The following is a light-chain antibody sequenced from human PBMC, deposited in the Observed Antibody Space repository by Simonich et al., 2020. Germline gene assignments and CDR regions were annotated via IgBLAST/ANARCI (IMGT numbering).Light chain of an antibody. CDR1: SSDVGGYNY. Sequence: QSALTQPASVSGSPGQSLTISCTGTSSDVGGYNYVSWYQQHPGKAPKLIIYEVSKRPSGVPDRFSGSKSGNTASLTVSGLQAEDEADYYCSSYAGSNNLVFGGGTKLTVL. J-gene: IGLJ3*02. CDR2: EVS. V-gene: IGLV2-8*01. CDR3: SSYAGSNNLV.